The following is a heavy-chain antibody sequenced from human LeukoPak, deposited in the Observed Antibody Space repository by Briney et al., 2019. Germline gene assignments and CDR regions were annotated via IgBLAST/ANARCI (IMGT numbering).Heavy chain of an antibody. D-gene: IGHD1-14*01. CDR3: AKGGRSAFDI. CDR1: GFTFSSYG. V-gene: IGHV3-30*18. Sequence: GRSLRLSCAASGFTFSSYGMHWVRQAPGKGLEWVAVISYDGSNKYYADSVKGRFTISRGNSRNTLYLQMNSLRAEDTAVYYCAKGGRSAFDIWGQGTMVTVSS. J-gene: IGHJ3*02. CDR2: ISYDGSNK.